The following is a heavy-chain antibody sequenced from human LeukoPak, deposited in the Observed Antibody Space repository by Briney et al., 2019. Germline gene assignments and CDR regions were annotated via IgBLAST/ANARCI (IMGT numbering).Heavy chain of an antibody. CDR2: VYHVGTT. CDR1: GYSISSGYF. V-gene: IGHV4-38-2*02. CDR3: ARCLGFLIGSSWYPDAFDV. D-gene: IGHD6-13*01. Sequence: SETLSLTCTVSGYSISSGYFWGWIRQPPGKGLEWIGVYHVGTTDYNPSLKSRVTISVDRSKNQMSLKLSSVTAADTAVYYCARCLGFLIGSSWYPDAFDVWGKGTTVTISS. J-gene: IGHJ6*04.